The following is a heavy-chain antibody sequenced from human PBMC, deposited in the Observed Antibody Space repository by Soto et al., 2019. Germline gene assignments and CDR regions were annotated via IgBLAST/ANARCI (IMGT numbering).Heavy chain of an antibody. D-gene: IGHD2-2*01. V-gene: IGHV1-69*13. CDR3: ASTLGYCISTSRLFXY. Sequence: SVKVSCKASGGTFSSYAISWVRQAPGQGLEKMGGIIPIFGTANYAQKLQGRVTITADESTSTAYKELSSLRSEDTAVFFCASTLGYCISTSRLFXYWGQGTLVTVSS. CDR1: GGTFSSYA. CDR2: IIPIFGTA. J-gene: IGHJ4*02.